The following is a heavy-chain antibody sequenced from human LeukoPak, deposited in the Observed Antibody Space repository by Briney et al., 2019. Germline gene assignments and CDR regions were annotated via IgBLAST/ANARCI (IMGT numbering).Heavy chain of an antibody. CDR2: VNGDGIST. D-gene: IGHD5-24*01. CDR3: ARAFGYNSDYFDY. J-gene: IGHJ4*02. CDR1: GFAFSSYW. V-gene: IGHV3-74*01. Sequence: GGSLRLSCAASGFAFSSYWMHWVRQAPGKGLVWVSRVNGDGISTRYADSVRGRFTISRDSAKNTLYLQMSSLRAEDTAVYFCARAFGYNSDYFDYWGQGALVTVSS.